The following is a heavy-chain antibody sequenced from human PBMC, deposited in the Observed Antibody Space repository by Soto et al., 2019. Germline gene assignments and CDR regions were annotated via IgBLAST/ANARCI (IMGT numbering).Heavy chain of an antibody. J-gene: IGHJ4*02. CDR2: ISGSGGST. Sequence: GGSLRLSCAASGFTFSSYAMSWVRQAPGKGLEWVSAISGSGGSTYYADSVKGRFTISRDNSKNTLYLQMNSLRAEDTAVYYCAKAPYYDFWSGYQDRSHIFDYWGQGTLVTVSS. CDR3: AKAPYYDFWSGYQDRSHIFDY. D-gene: IGHD3-3*01. CDR1: GFTFSSYA. V-gene: IGHV3-23*01.